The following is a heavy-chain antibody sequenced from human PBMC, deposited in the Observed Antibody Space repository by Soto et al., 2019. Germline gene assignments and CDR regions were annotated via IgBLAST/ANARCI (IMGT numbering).Heavy chain of an antibody. J-gene: IGHJ3*02. V-gene: IGHV6-1*01. CDR3: ARVIMITFGGVIVTGDAFDI. CDR1: GDSVSSNSAA. Sequence: SQTLSLTCAISGDSVSSNSAAWNWIRQSPSRGLEWLGGTYYRSKWYNDYAVSVKSRITINPDTSKNQFSLQLNSVTPEDTAVYYCARVIMITFGGVIVTGDAFDIWGQGTMVTVSS. D-gene: IGHD3-16*02. CDR2: TYYRSKWYN.